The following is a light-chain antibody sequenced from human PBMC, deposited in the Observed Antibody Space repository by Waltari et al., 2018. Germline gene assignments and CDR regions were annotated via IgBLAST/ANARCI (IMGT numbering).Light chain of an antibody. CDR1: VRAKKY. CDR2: RDN. V-gene: IGLV3-27*01. Sequence: SYELTQPSSVSLSPGQTANITCSGTVRAKKYGRWLQQKPGQAPMCLIYRDNARPSGIPERFSGSSSGTTVTLTISGAHVEDEADYYCYSVSANSWVFGGGTRLTVL. J-gene: IGLJ3*02. CDR3: YSVSANSWV.